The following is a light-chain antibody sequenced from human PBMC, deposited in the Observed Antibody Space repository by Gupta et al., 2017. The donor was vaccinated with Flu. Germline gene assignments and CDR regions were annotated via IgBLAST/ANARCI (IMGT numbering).Light chain of an antibody. J-gene: IGKJ4*01. V-gene: IGKV1-39*01. CDR3: QQSFGVPFT. Sequence: DVQTTQSPSSVSASIGDRVTVTCRTSRSVSSSLNWYRQRSGEGPKLLIYHTSRLQNGVPSRFSGSGSGTEFTLTISNLQPEDFAFYYCQQSFGVPFTFGGGTRVEIK. CDR2: HTS. CDR1: RSVSSS.